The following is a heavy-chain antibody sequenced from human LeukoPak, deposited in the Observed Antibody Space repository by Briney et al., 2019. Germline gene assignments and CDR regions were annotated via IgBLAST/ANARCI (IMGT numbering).Heavy chain of an antibody. Sequence: SETLSLTCTVPGGSISSYYWSWIRQPPGKGLEWIGYIYYSGSTNYNPSLKSRVTISVDTSKNQFSLKLSSVTAADTAAYHCARVVGVYYFDYWGQGTLVTVSS. V-gene: IGHV4-59*01. CDR1: GGSISSYY. CDR2: IYYSGST. D-gene: IGHD5/OR15-5a*01. CDR3: ARVVGVYYFDY. J-gene: IGHJ4*02.